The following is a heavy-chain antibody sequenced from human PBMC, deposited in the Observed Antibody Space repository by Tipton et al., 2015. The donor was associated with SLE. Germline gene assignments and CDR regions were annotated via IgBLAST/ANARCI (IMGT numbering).Heavy chain of an antibody. CDR2: IYCYTGNT. V-gene: IGHV4-39*07. Sequence: TLSLTCSVSGDSMDSNNVYWTWVRQPPGKGLEWIAAIYCYTGNTFYTPSLKSRISISIDTSKNQFSLILNSVTAADTAVYYCARRQSSSWSHFDYWGQGILVAVSS. CDR3: ARRQSSSWSHFDY. D-gene: IGHD2-2*01. CDR1: GDSMDSNNVY. J-gene: IGHJ4*02.